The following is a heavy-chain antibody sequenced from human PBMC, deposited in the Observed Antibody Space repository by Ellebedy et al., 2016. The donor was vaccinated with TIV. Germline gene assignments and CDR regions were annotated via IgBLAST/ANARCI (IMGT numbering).Heavy chain of an antibody. V-gene: IGHV3-53*05. J-gene: IGHJ6*03. CDR1: GFTVSSNY. D-gene: IGHD6-6*01. CDR3: ASLYMVGEQLVLKFHYMDV. Sequence: GGSLRLXXAASGFTVSSNYMSWVRQAPGKGLEWVSVIYSGGSTFYADSVKGRFTISRDNSKSTLYLQMNSLRAEDTAVYYCASLYMVGEQLVLKFHYMDVWGKGTTVTVSS. CDR2: IYSGGST.